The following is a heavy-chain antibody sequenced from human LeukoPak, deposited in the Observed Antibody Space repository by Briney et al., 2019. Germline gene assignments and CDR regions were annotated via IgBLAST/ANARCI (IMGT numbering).Heavy chain of an antibody. CDR1: GGSISSGDYP. J-gene: IGHJ4*02. Sequence: PSQTLSLTCTVSGGSISSGDYPWSWIRQPPGKGLEWIGYIFHTGHTSYNPSLKSRVTISVDMSKNQLSLRLTSVTAADTVVYYCARGFYGAGSHFDYWGQGTLVTVSS. CDR3: ARGFYGAGSHFDY. D-gene: IGHD3-10*01. V-gene: IGHV4-30-2*01. CDR2: IFHTGHT.